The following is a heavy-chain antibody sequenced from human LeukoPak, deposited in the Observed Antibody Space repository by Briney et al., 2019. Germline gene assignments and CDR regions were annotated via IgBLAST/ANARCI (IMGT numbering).Heavy chain of an antibody. J-gene: IGHJ3*02. Sequence: PGGSLRLSCAASGITFSSYGMHWVRQAPGKGLEWVAIIWFDGSRKYYADSVKGRFTISRDNSKNTVYLQMNNLRAEDTALYYCARETSNSFDMGGKGTMDTVSS. CDR3: ARETSNSFDM. CDR1: GITFSSYG. D-gene: IGHD5-24*01. CDR2: IWFDGSRK. V-gene: IGHV3-33*01.